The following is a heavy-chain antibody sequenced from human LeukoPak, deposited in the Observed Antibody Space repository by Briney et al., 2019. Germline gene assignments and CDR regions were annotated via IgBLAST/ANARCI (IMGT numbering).Heavy chain of an antibody. CDR3: ARAALRTPLTYFDY. Sequence: SETLSLTCTVSDGSISSSNYYWGWIRQPPGKGLEWIGSIYYSGSTYYNPSLKSRVTISVDTSKNHFSLKLYSVTAADTAVYYCARAALRTPLTYFDYWGQGTLVTVSS. V-gene: IGHV4-39*07. J-gene: IGHJ4*02. D-gene: IGHD5-12*01. CDR2: IYYSGST. CDR1: DGSISSSNYY.